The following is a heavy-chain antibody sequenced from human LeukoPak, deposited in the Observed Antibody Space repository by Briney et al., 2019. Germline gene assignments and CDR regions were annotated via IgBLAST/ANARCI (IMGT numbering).Heavy chain of an antibody. V-gene: IGHV3-30*04. J-gene: IGHJ5*02. CDR2: ISYDGSNK. D-gene: IGHD2-2*03. CDR3: AKDVDIVALSTYGDNWFDP. Sequence: PGGSLRLSCAASGFTFSSYAMHWVRQAPGKGLEWVAVISYDGSNKYYADSVKGRFTISRDNSKNTLYLQMNSLRAEDTAVYYCAKDVDIVALSTYGDNWFDPWGQGTLVTVSS. CDR1: GFTFSSYA.